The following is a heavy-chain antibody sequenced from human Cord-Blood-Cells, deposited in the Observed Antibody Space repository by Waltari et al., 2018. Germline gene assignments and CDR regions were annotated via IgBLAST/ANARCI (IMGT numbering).Heavy chain of an antibody. J-gene: IGHJ3*02. CDR3: ARASSLYCSSTSCYDAFDI. D-gene: IGHD2-2*01. CDR2: INHSGST. CDR1: GGSFIGYS. Sequence: QVQLQQWGAGLLKPSETLSLTCAVYGGSFIGYSWSWSRQPPGEGLEWIGEINHSGSTNYNPSLKSRVTISVDTSKNQFSLKLSSVTAADTAVYYCARASSLYCSSTSCYDAFDIWGQGTMVTVSS. V-gene: IGHV4-34*01.